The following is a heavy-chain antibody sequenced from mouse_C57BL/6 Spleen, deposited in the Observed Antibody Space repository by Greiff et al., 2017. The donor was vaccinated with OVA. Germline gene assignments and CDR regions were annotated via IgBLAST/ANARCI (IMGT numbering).Heavy chain of an antibody. V-gene: IGHV1-52*01. Sequence: QVQLQQPGAELVRPGSSVKLSCKASGYTFTSYWMHWVKQRPIQGLEWIGNIDPSDSETHYNQKFKDKATLTVYKSSSTAYMQLSSLTSEDSAVYYCAAYYSNYGARDDWGQGTSVTVSS. D-gene: IGHD2-5*01. CDR3: AAYYSNYGARDD. CDR1: GYTFTSYW. CDR2: IDPSDSET. J-gene: IGHJ4*01.